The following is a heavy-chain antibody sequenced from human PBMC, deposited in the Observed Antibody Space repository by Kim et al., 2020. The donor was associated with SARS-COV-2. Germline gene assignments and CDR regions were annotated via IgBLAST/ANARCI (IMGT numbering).Heavy chain of an antibody. Sequence: SETLSLTCAVYGGSFSGYYWSWIRQPPGKGLEWIGEINHSGSTNYNPSLKSRVTISVDTSKNQFSLKLSSVTAADTAVYYCARGRTKYSYAEKYYYGMDVWGQGTTVTVSS. CDR2: INHSGST. V-gene: IGHV4-34*01. CDR3: ARGRTKYSYAEKYYYGMDV. J-gene: IGHJ6*02. D-gene: IGHD5-18*01. CDR1: GGSFSGYY.